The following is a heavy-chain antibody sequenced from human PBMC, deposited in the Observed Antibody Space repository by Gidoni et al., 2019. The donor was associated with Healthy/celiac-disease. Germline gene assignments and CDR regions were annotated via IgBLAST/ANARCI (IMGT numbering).Heavy chain of an antibody. CDR1: GYTFTTYG. CDR2: ISAYNGNT. V-gene: IGHV1-18*01. Sequence: QVQLVQSGAEVKKPGASVKVSCKASGYTFTTYGISWVQQAPGQGLEWMGWISAYNGNTNYAQKLQGRVTMTTDTSTSTAYMELRSLRSDDTAVYYCARDWARRVVGATFSDYWGQGTLVTVSS. J-gene: IGHJ4*02. CDR3: ARDWARRVVGATFSDY. D-gene: IGHD1-26*01.